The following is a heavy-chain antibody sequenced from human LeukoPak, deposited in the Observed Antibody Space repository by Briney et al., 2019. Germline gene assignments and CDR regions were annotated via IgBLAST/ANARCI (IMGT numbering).Heavy chain of an antibody. CDR2: IYTSEST. CDR3: ARDDWTYCSSTTCPDAYI. D-gene: IGHD2-2*01. V-gene: IGHV4-61*09. CDR1: GGSVSSGTYD. J-gene: IGHJ3*02. Sequence: MASETLSLTCTGSGGSVSSGTYDWSWIRQPAGKGLEWIGHIYTSESTNYNPSLKSRVTISVDTSKNHFSLKLTSVTAADTAVYYCARDDWTYCSSTTCPDAYIWGQGTMVTVSS.